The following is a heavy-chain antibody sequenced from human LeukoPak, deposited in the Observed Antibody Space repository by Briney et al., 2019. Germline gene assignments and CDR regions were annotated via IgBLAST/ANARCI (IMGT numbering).Heavy chain of an antibody. J-gene: IGHJ4*02. CDR2: IYYSGST. Sequence: PSETLSLTCTVSGGSISSYYWSWIRQPPGKGLEWIGSIYYSGSTYYNPSLKSRVTISVDTSKNQFSLKLSSVTAADTAVYYCARGPWLAATPHVDYWGQGTLVTVSS. CDR1: GGSISSYY. CDR3: ARGPWLAATPHVDY. D-gene: IGHD2-15*01. V-gene: IGHV4-59*05.